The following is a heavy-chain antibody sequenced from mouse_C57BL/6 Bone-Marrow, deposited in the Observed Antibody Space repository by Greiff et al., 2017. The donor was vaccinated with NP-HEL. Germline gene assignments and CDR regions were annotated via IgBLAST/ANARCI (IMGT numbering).Heavy chain of an antibody. CDR2: IHPNSGST. Sequence: QVQLKQPGAELVKPGASVKLSCKASGYTFTSYWMHWVKQRPGQGLEWIGMIHPNSGSTNYNEKFKSKATLTVDKSSSTAYMQLSSLKSEDSAVYYCGYYGYYSYAMDYWGQGTSVTVSS. D-gene: IGHD2-3*01. CDR3: GYYGYYSYAMDY. V-gene: IGHV1-64*01. CDR1: GYTFTSYW. J-gene: IGHJ4*01.